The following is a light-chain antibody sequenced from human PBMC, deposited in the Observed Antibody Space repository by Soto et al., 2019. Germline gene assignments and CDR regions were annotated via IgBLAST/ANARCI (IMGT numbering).Light chain of an antibody. Sequence: QSVLTQPASVSGSPGQSITISCTGTSSDIGGYDYVSWYQQHPGKAPKLMIHNVSNRPSGVSNRFSGSKSGNTASLTISGLQAEDEADYYCSSFTSITTLVFGGGTKLTVL. J-gene: IGLJ2*01. V-gene: IGLV2-14*01. CDR1: SSDIGGYDY. CDR3: SSFTSITTLV. CDR2: NVS.